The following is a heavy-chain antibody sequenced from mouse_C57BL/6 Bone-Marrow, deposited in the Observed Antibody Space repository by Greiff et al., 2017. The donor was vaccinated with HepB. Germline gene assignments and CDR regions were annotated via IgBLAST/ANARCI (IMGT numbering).Heavy chain of an antibody. J-gene: IGHJ2*01. CDR2: IRSKSNNYAT. CDR1: GFSFNTYA. V-gene: IGHV10-1*01. D-gene: IGHD1-1*01. CDR3: VRHEGYGTGFDY. Sequence: EVKVEESGGGLVQPKGSLKLSCAASGFSFNTYAMNWVRQAPGMGLEWVARIRSKSNNYATYFADSVKDRFTISSDDSESMLYLQMNNLKTEDTAMYYCVRHEGYGTGFDYWGQGTTLTVSS.